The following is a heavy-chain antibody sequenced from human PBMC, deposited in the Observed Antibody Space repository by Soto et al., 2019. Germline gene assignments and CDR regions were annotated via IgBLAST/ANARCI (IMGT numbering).Heavy chain of an antibody. CDR2: ISGDGTST. D-gene: IGHD3-22*01. J-gene: IGHJ4*02. CDR3: AKDITFDSSAYNY. CDR1: GFTFSSYG. V-gene: IGHV3-23*01. Sequence: EVQLLESGGGLVQPGGSLRLSCTASGFTFSSYGMSWVRQAPGKGLEWVSSISGDGTSTYYVDSVNGRCTISRDNSKNTLSLQMNSLRTEDTAVYYCAKDITFDSSAYNYWGQGILVTVSS.